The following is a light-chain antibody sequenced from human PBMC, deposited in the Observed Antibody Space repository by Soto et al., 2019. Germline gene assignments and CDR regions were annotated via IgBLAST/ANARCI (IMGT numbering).Light chain of an antibody. CDR3: LQHNRYPWT. CDR2: AAS. Sequence: DIQMTQSPSAMSASVGDSVTIACRASQDISNFLAWFQQKPGSVPKRLIYAASSLQSGVPSRFSGSGSGTEFTLTISSLQPEDFATYYCLQHNRYPWTFGQGTKVDIK. CDR1: QDISNF. V-gene: IGKV1-17*03. J-gene: IGKJ1*01.